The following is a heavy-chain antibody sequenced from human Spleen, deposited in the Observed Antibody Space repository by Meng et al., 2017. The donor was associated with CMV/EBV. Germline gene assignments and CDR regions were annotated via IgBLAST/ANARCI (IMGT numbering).Heavy chain of an antibody. CDR2: IGHDGNNE. V-gene: IGHV3-33*08. CDR1: R. D-gene: IGHD2-2*02. Sequence: VQLVESGGGLVQPERSLRLFCAASRVRQAPGKGLEWLAFIGHDGNNEQYADSMKGRFTISRDNFNTLYLRMKSLTDEDTALYYCGRDYINSVDHWGQGTLVTVSS. CDR3: GRDYINSVDH. J-gene: IGHJ4*02.